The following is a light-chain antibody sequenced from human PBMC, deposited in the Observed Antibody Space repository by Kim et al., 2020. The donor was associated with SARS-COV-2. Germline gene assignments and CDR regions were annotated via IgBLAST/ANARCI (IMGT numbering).Light chain of an antibody. CDR2: KAS. Sequence: STRCASVGDRGSVTGRASQSNSMWVAWYQQKPGKAPKLLISKASSLQSGVPSRFSGSGSGTQFTLTISSLQPDDFGTYYCQQYDNYFGQGTKLEI. V-gene: IGKV1-5*03. J-gene: IGKJ2*01. CDR3: QQYDNY. CDR1: QSNSMW.